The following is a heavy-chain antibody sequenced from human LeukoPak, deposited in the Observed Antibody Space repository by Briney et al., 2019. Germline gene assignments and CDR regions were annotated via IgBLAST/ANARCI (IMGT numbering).Heavy chain of an antibody. V-gene: IGHV3-7*01. CDR1: GFTFSSYW. CDR3: ARHRGDGSGSYSHFES. CDR2: IKQDGSEK. Sequence: GSLRLSCAASGFTFSSYWMSWVRQAPGKGLEWVANIKQDGSEKYYVDSVKGRFTISRDNAKNSLYLQMNSLRAEDTAVYYCARHRGDGSGSYSHFESWGQGTLVTVYS. D-gene: IGHD3-10*01. J-gene: IGHJ4*02.